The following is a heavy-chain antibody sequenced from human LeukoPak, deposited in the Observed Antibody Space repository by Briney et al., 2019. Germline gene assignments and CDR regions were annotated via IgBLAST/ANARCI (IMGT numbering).Heavy chain of an antibody. CDR1: GGTFGSYA. D-gene: IGHD5-18*01. CDR2: IIPILGIA. CDR3: ARYGYSYGYDFDY. V-gene: IGHV1-69*04. J-gene: IGHJ4*02. Sequence: ASVKVSCKASGGTFGSYAFSWVRQAPGQGLEWMGRIIPILGIANYAQKFQGRVTITADKSTSTAYMELSSLRSEDTAVYYCARYGYSYGYDFDYWGQGTLVTVSS.